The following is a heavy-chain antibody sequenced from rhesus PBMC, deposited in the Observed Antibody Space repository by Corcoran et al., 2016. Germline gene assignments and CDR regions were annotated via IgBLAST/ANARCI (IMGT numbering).Heavy chain of an antibody. J-gene: IGHJ4*01. CDR3: ARGYCTSTTCWNFDY. D-gene: IGHD2-2*01. V-gene: IGHV4-127*01. CDR2: IGGSSGST. CDR1: GYSISSGYG. Sequence: QVQLQESGPGLVKPSETLSLTCAVSGYSISSGYGWSWIRQPPGKGLEWIGYIGGSSGSTNYNPSLKSRVTISKDTSKNRFSLKLSSVTAADTAVYYCARGYCTSTTCWNFDYGGQGVLVTVSS.